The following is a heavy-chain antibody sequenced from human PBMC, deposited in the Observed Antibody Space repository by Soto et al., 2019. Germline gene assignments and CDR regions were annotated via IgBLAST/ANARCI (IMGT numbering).Heavy chain of an antibody. D-gene: IGHD3-3*01. CDR1: GFTFSGSA. CDR2: IRSKANTYAT. J-gene: IGHJ4*02. V-gene: IGHV3-73*02. Sequence: EVQLVESGGGLVQPGGSLKLSCAASGFTFSGSAMHWVRQASGKGLEWVGRIRSKANTYATAYAVSVKGRFTNSRDESRSTAYLQMNRLKTEDKAVYYCARAVYDFWSGHPKRLDYWGQGTVVTVSS. CDR3: ARAVYDFWSGHPKRLDY.